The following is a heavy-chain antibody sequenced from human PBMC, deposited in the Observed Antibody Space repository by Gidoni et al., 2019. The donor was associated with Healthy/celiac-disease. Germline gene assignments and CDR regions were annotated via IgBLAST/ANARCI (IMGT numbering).Heavy chain of an antibody. CDR3: ARALSSGSYFSHYYYYGMDV. J-gene: IGHJ6*02. D-gene: IGHD1-26*01. CDR1: GGTFSSYT. Sequence: QVQLVQSGAEVKKPGSSVKVSCKASGGTFSSYTISWVRQAPGQGLEWMGRIIPILGIANYAQKFQGRVTITADKSTSTAYMELSSLRSEDTAVYYCARALSSGSYFSHYYYYGMDVWGQGTTVTVSS. CDR2: IIPILGIA. V-gene: IGHV1-69*02.